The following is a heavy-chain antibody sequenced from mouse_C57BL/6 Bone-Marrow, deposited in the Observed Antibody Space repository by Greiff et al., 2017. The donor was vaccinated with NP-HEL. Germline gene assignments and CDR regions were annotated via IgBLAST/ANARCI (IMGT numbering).Heavy chain of an antibody. CDR3: AREGTGTGY. CDR2: ISYDGSN. CDR1: GYSITSGYY. J-gene: IGHJ2*01. D-gene: IGHD4-1*01. Sequence: DVKLQESGPGLVKPSQSLSLTCSVTGYSITSGYYWNWIRQFPGNKLEWMGYISYDGSNNYNPSLKNRISITRDTSKNQFFLKLNSVTTEDTATYYCAREGTGTGYWGQGTTLTVSS. V-gene: IGHV3-6*01.